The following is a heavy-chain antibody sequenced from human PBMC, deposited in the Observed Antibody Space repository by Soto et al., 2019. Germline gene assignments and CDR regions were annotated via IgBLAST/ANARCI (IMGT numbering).Heavy chain of an antibody. V-gene: IGHV4-34*01. J-gene: IGHJ6*02. CDR2: INHSGST. Sequence: ETLSLTCAVYGGSFSCYYWSWIRQPPGKGLEWIGEINHSGSTNYNPSLKSRVTISVDTSKNQFSLKLSSVTAADTAVYYCARRAFYYGMDVWGQGTTVTVSS. CDR1: GGSFSCYY. CDR3: ARRAFYYGMDV.